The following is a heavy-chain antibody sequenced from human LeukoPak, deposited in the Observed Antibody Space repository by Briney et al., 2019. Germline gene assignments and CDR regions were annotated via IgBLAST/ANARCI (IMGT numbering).Heavy chain of an antibody. Sequence: SETLSLTCTVSGGSISSYYWSWIRQPPGKGLEWIGYMYYSGSTNYNPSLKSRVTISIDTSKNQFSLKLSSVTAADMAVYYCERGRTYVDYWGQGTLVTVSS. CDR3: ERGRTYVDY. D-gene: IGHD1-26*01. V-gene: IGHV4-59*08. J-gene: IGHJ4*02. CDR1: GGSISSYY. CDR2: MYYSGST.